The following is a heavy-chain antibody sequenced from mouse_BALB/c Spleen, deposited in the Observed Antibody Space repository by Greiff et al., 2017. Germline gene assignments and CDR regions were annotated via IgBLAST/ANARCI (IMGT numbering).Heavy chain of an antibody. CDR1: GFNIKDYY. V-gene: IGHV14-1*02. Sequence: VQLKQSGAELVRPGALVKLSCKASGFNIKDYYMHWVKQRPEQGLEWIGWIDPENGNTIYDPKFQGKASITADTSSNTAYLQLSSLTSEDTAVYYCASITTVVAHWYFDVWGAGTTVTVSS. J-gene: IGHJ1*01. CDR3: ASITTVVAHWYFDV. CDR2: IDPENGNT. D-gene: IGHD1-1*01.